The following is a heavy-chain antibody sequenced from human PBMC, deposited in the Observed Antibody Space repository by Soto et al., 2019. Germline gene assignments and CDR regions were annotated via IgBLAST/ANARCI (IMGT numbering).Heavy chain of an antibody. V-gene: IGHV3-64*01. D-gene: IGHD3-10*01. CDR2: ISSNGGST. J-gene: IGHJ4*02. Sequence: GGSLRLSCAASGFTFSSYAMHWVRQAPGKGLEYVSAISSNGGSTYYANSVKGRFTISRDNSKNTLYLQMGSLRAEDMAVYYCAREGAMVRGVIKGPNFDYWGQGTLVTVSS. CDR3: AREGAMVRGVIKGPNFDY. CDR1: GFTFSSYA.